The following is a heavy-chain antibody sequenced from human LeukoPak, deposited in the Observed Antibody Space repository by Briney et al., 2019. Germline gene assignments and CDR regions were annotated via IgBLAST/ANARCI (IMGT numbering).Heavy chain of an antibody. CDR3: ARDYSSSWYGDY. D-gene: IGHD6-13*01. CDR1: GFTFSSYA. V-gene: IGHV3-30-3*01. CDR2: ISYDGSNK. Sequence: GRSLRLSCAASGFTFSSYAMHWVRQAPGKGLEWVAVISYDGSNKYYADSVKGRFTISRDNSKNTLYLQMNSLRAEDTAVYYCARDYSSSWYGDYWGQGSLVTVSS. J-gene: IGHJ4*02.